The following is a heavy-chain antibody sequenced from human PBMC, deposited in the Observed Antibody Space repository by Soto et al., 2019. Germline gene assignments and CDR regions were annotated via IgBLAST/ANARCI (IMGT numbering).Heavy chain of an antibody. Sequence: PSETLSLTCAVYGGSFSGYYWSWIRQPPGKGLEWIGEINHSGSTNYNPSLKSRVTISVDTSKNQFSLKLSSVTAADTAVYYCARLRIAARDTDYWGQGTLVTVYS. D-gene: IGHD6-6*01. CDR3: ARLRIAARDTDY. CDR2: INHSGST. J-gene: IGHJ4*02. CDR1: GGSFSGYY. V-gene: IGHV4-34*01.